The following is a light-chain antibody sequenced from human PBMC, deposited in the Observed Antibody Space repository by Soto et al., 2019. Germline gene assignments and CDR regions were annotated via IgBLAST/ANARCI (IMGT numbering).Light chain of an antibody. CDR1: QSISSY. V-gene: IGKV1-39*01. Sequence: IQMTQSPSSLSASLGDRVTITRLEIQSISSYLYGYLQIPGKAPNLLIYAASSLPSGVPSRFRGSGSGPDFTLNVSRLQPEDFATYYCEQGYSTPISFGQGTRLEIK. CDR2: AAS. J-gene: IGKJ5*01. CDR3: EQGYSTPIS.